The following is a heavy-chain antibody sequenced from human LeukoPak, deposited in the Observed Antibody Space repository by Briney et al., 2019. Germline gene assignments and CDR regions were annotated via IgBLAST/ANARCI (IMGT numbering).Heavy chain of an antibody. V-gene: IGHV3-33*01. D-gene: IGHD2-15*01. J-gene: IGHJ5*01. CDR3: ARVTMVAAASYNWFVS. CDR1: GFTFSNYG. Sequence: PGGSLRLSCAASGFTFSNYGMHWVRQAPGKGLEWVAVIWSDGSNKYYADSVRGRFTISRDNSKNTLYLQMNSLRAEDTAVYYCARVTMVAAASYNWFVSWGQGTLVTVSS. CDR2: IWSDGSNK.